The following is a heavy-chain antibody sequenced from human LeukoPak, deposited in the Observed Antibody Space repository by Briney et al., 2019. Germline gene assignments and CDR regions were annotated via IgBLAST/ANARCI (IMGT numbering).Heavy chain of an antibody. V-gene: IGHV4-39*07. CDR2: IYYSGDT. CDR1: GGSISSSRYY. CDR3: AHTNYEDVWASYRWFDH. D-gene: IGHD3-16*02. Sequence: SETLSLTCTVSGGSISSSRYYWDWLRQSPGTGLEWIGSIYYSGDTYYNPSLRSRVTISVDTSKSQFSMRMTSVTAADTAMYYCAHTNYEDVWASYRWFDHWGQGALVTVSS. J-gene: IGHJ5*02.